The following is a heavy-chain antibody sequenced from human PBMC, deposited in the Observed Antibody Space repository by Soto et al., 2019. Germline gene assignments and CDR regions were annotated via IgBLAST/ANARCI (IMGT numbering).Heavy chain of an antibody. Sequence: SVKVSCKASGGTFSSYAISWVRQAPGQGLEWMGGIIPIFGTANYAQKFQGRVTITADESTSTAYMELSSLRSEDTAVYYCARDQDSSGWYRSAFDIWGQGTMVTVSS. J-gene: IGHJ3*02. V-gene: IGHV1-69*13. CDR2: IIPIFGTA. CDR3: ARDQDSSGWYRSAFDI. CDR1: GGTFSSYA. D-gene: IGHD6-19*01.